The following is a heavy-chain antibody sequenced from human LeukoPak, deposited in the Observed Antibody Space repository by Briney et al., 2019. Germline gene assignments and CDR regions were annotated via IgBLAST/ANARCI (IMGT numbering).Heavy chain of an antibody. CDR3: ARDTFQPGRIDC. CDR2: INDVSDDI. J-gene: IGHJ4*02. Sequence: GGSLRLSCAASEFTISLYAMNWVRQAPGKGLEWVSYINDVSDDIHYADSVKGRFTISRDNAKNTLYLQMNSLRAEDTAVYYCARDTFQPGRIDCWGQGTLVIVSS. D-gene: IGHD2-2*01. V-gene: IGHV3-21*05. CDR1: EFTISLYA.